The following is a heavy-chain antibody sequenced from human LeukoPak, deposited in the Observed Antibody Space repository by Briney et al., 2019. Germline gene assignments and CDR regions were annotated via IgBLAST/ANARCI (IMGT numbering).Heavy chain of an antibody. CDR3: AKDRPIFGVVPWYFDY. V-gene: IGHV3-23*01. CDR2: ISGSGGST. Sequence: PGGSLRLSCAASGFTFSSYAMSWVRQALGKGLEWVSAISGSGGSTYYADSVKGRFTISRDNSKNTLYLQMNSLRAEDTAVYYRAKDRPIFGVVPWYFDYWGQGTLVTVSS. CDR1: GFTFSSYA. J-gene: IGHJ4*02. D-gene: IGHD3-3*01.